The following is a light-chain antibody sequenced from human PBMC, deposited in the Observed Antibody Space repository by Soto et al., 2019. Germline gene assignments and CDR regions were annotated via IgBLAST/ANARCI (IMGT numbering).Light chain of an antibody. CDR3: CSYAGSYTYV. J-gene: IGLJ1*01. CDR1: SSDVGAYNY. Sequence: QSVLTQPRSVSGSPGQSVTISCTGTSSDVGAYNYVSWYQQHPGKAPKLMIYDVSKRPSGVPDRFSGSKSGNMASLTISGLQAEDEADYYCCSYAGSYTYVFGTGTKVTVL. V-gene: IGLV2-11*01. CDR2: DVS.